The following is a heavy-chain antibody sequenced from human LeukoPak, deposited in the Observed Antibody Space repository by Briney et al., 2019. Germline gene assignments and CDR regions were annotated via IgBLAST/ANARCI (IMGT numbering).Heavy chain of an antibody. CDR1: GASISSYY. CDR3: AREGTAGTNLNWFDP. J-gene: IGHJ5*02. Sequence: SGTLSLTCSVSGASISSYYWSWVRQPPGKGLEWIGYISYSGSTNFNPSLKSRVTISVDTSKNQFSLKLSSVTAADTAVYYCAREGTAGTNLNWFDPWGQGTLVTVSS. D-gene: IGHD1-1*01. V-gene: IGHV4-59*01. CDR2: ISYSGST.